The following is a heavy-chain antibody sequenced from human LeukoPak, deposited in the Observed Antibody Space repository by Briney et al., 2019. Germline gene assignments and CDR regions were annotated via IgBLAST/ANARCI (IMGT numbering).Heavy chain of an antibody. CDR1: GGSISSGGYS. CDR2: TYHSGST. Sequence: SETLSLTCAVSGGSISSGGYSWSWIRQPPGKGLEWIGYTYHSGSTYYNPSLKSRVTISVDRSKNQFSLKLSSVTAADTAVYYCARHVMITFGGVIAGSAFDIWGQGTMVTVSS. J-gene: IGHJ3*02. V-gene: IGHV4-30-2*01. CDR3: ARHVMITFGGVIAGSAFDI. D-gene: IGHD3-16*02.